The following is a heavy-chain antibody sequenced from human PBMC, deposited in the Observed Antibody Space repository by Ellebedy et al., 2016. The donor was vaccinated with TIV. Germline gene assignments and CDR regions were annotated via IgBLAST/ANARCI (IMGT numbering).Heavy chain of an antibody. V-gene: IGHV3-30*04. J-gene: IGHJ4*02. CDR2: ISYDEINK. D-gene: IGHD2-2*01. Sequence: GESLKISCAASGFTFSSYSMHWVRQAPGKGLEWVAVISYDEINKYYADSVKGRFTISRDNSKNTFYLQMNSLRPEDTAIYYCARDGGGTSHWAYWGQGTLVTVSS. CDR1: GFTFSSYS. CDR3: ARDGGGTSHWAY.